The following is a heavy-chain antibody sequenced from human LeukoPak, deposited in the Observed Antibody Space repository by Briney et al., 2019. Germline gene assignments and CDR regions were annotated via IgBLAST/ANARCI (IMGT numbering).Heavy chain of an antibody. CDR1: GGSITTSSYY. Sequence: PSETLSLTCSVSGGSITTSSYYWGWIRQSPEKGLEWIGSIYHSGSTYYNPSLKSRVTISVDTSKNQFSLKLSSVTAADTAVYYCARTEFDFDYWGQGTLVTVSS. J-gene: IGHJ4*02. CDR2: IYHSGST. V-gene: IGHV4-39*07. CDR3: ARTEFDFDY.